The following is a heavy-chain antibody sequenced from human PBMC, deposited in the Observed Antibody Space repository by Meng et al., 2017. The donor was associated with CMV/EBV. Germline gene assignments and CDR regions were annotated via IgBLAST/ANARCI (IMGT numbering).Heavy chain of an antibody. D-gene: IGHD3-16*01. Sequence: GESLKISCAASGFTFSSYSMNWVRQAPGKGLEWVSYISSSSSTIYYADSVKGRFTISRDNAKNSQYLQMNSLRAEDTAVYYCARDPGSPPGGIDYWGQGTLVTVSS. CDR1: GFTFSSYS. J-gene: IGHJ4*02. V-gene: IGHV3-48*04. CDR3: ARDPGSPPGGIDY. CDR2: ISSSSSTI.